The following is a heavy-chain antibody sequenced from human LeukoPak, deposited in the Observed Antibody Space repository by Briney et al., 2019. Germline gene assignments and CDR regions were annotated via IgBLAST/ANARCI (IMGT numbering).Heavy chain of an antibody. J-gene: IGHJ3*02. CDR3: ASERAYCSSTSCPSI. D-gene: IGHD2-2*01. V-gene: IGHV1-69*02. Sequence: SVKVSCKASGGTFSSYTTSWVRQAPGQGLEWVGRIIPILGIANYAQKFQGRVTITADKSTSTAYMELSSLRSEDTAVYYCASERAYCSSTSCPSIWGQGTMVTVSS. CDR2: IIPILGIA. CDR1: GGTFSSYT.